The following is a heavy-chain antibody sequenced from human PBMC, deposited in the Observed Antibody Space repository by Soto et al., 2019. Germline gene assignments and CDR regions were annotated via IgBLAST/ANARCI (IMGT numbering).Heavy chain of an antibody. CDR1: GFSLSTSGVG. D-gene: IGHD6-13*01. CDR2: IYWDDDK. V-gene: IGHV2-5*02. J-gene: IGHJ5*02. CDR3: AHRGLQLGKWYNWFDP. Sequence: SGPTLVNPTQTLTLTCTFSGFSLSTSGVGVGWIRQPPGKALEWLALIYWDDDKRYSPSLKSRLTITKDTSKNQVVLTMTNMDPVDTATYYCAHRGLQLGKWYNWFDPWGQGTLVTVSS.